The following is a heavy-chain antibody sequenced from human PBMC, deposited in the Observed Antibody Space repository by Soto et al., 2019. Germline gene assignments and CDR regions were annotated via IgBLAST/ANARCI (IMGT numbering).Heavy chain of an antibody. CDR1: GGTFSSYA. D-gene: IGHD3-22*01. CDR3: ASNYYYDSSGYFRPFDY. V-gene: IGHV1-69*13. J-gene: IGHJ4*02. CDR2: IIPIFGTA. Sequence: SVKVSCKASGGTFSSYAISWVRQAPGQGLEWMGGIIPIFGTANYAQKFQGRVTITADESTSTAYMELSSLRSEDTAVYYCASNYYYDSSGYFRPFDYWGQGTLVTVSS.